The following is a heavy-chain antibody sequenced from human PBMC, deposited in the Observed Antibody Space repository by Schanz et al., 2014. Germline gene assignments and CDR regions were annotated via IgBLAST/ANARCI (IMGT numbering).Heavy chain of an antibody. J-gene: IGHJ6*03. CDR2: IWSDGTKE. CDR1: GFIFRSFG. CDR3: AKGPYYYYYMDV. Sequence: QGQLVESGGGVVQPGKSLRLSCATSGFIFRSFGIHWVRQAPGKGLEWVAVIWSDGTKEYYADSVKGRFTISGDSSKYTVYLQMNSLRADDTAVYYCAKGPYYYYYMDVWGNGTTVTVSS. V-gene: IGHV3-33*06.